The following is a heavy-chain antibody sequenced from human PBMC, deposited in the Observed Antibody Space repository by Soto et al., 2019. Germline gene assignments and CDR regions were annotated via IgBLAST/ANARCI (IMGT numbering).Heavy chain of an antibody. CDR2: INAGNGNT. V-gene: IGHV1-3*01. CDR1: GYTFTSYA. J-gene: IGHJ6*04. D-gene: IGHD6-19*01. CDR3: ARFAVAGTRVYYYYGMDV. Sequence: ASVKVSCKASGYTFTSYAMHWVRQAPGQRLEWMGWINAGNGNTKYSQKFQGRVTITRDTSASTAYMELSSLRSEDTAVYYCARFAVAGTRVYYYYGMDVWGKGTTVTVSS.